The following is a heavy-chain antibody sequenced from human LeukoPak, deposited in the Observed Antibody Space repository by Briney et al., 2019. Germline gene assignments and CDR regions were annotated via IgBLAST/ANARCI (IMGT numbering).Heavy chain of an antibody. CDR3: ARDPYGSSWYDY. J-gene: IGHJ4*02. V-gene: IGHV4-39*07. CDR1: GGSISSSSYY. CDR2: IYYSGST. Sequence: SETLSLTCTVSGGSISSSSYYWGWIRQPPGKGLEWIGSIYYSGSTYYNPSLKSRVTISVDTSKNQFSLKLSSVTAADTAVYYCARDPYGSSWYDYWGQGTLVTVSS. D-gene: IGHD6-13*01.